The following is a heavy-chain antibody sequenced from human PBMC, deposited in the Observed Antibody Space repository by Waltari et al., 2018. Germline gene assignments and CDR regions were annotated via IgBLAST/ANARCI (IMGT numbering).Heavy chain of an antibody. V-gene: IGHV3-48*04. CDR1: GFTFSSYS. CDR3: ARGPRITIFGVVIKPHYYYYMDV. D-gene: IGHD3-3*01. J-gene: IGHJ6*03. CDR2: ISSSSSTI. Sequence: EVQLVESGGGLVQPGGSLRLSCAASGFTFSSYSMNWVRQAPGTGLEWVSYISSSSSTIYYADSVKGRFTISRDNAKNSLYLQMNSLRAEDTAVYYCARGPRITIFGVVIKPHYYYYMDVWGKGTTVTVSS.